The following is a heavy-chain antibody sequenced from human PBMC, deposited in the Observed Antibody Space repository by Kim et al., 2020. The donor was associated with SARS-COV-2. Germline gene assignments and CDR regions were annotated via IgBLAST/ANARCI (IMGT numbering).Heavy chain of an antibody. J-gene: IGHJ4*02. V-gene: IGHV3-30*04. CDR3: ARAMGGSYFSPFDY. CDR1: GFTFSSYA. Sequence: GGSLRRSCAASGFTFSSYAMHWVRQAPGKGLEWVAVISYDGSNKYYADSVKGRFTISRDNSKNTLYLQMNSLRAEDTAVYYCARAMGGSYFSPFDYWGQG. D-gene: IGHD1-26*01. CDR2: ISYDGSNK.